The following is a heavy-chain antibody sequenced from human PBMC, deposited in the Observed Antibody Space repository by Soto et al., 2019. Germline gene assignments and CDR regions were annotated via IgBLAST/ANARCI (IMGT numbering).Heavy chain of an antibody. CDR3: ARYRPLKRGVIVARPGGVMDV. Sequence: QVQLVQSGAEVKKPGSSVKVSCKASGGTFSSYAISWVRQAPGQGLEWMGGIIPIFGTANYAQKFQGRVTITADKSTSTAYVERSSVRSEDTAVNYGARYRPLKRGVIVARPGGVMDVWGQGTTVTVSS. V-gene: IGHV1-69*06. D-gene: IGHD5-12*01. J-gene: IGHJ6*02. CDR1: GGTFSSYA. CDR2: IIPIFGTA.